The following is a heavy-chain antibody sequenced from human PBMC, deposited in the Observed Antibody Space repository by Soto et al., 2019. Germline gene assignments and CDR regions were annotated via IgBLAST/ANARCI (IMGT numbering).Heavy chain of an antibody. D-gene: IGHD6-19*01. Sequence: QVQLQESGPGLVKPSETLSLTCTVSGGSVSSGSYYWSWIRQPPGKGLEWIGYIYYSGSTNYNPSLKSRVTISIDTSKNQFSLKLSSVTAADTAVFYCARRGGDSSGWYEGAFDIWGQGTMVTVSS. CDR2: IYYSGST. CDR3: ARRGGDSSGWYEGAFDI. CDR1: GGSVSSGSYY. V-gene: IGHV4-61*01. J-gene: IGHJ3*02.